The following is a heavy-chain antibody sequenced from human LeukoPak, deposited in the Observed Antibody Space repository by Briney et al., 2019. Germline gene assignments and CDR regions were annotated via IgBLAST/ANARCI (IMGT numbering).Heavy chain of an antibody. CDR3: ASMVRGVILAFDY. CDR2: IYYSGST. CDR1: GGSISSGDYY. V-gene: IGHV4-30-4*01. J-gene: IGHJ4*02. Sequence: SQTLSLTCTVSGGSISSGDYYWSWIRQPPGKGLEWIGYIYYSGSTYYNPSLKSRVTISVDTSKNQFSLKLSSVTAADTAVYYCASMVRGVILAFDYWGQGTLVTVSS. D-gene: IGHD3-10*01.